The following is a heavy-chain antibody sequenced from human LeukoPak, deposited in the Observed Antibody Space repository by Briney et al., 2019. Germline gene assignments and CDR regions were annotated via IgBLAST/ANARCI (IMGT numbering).Heavy chain of an antibody. V-gene: IGHV3-53*01. D-gene: IGHD6-19*01. CDR1: GFTVSSNY. CDR3: ARAVAGTGPYYYYYYMDV. J-gene: IGHJ6*03. CDR2: IYSGGST. Sequence: GGSLRLSCAASGFTVSSNYMSWVRQAPGKGLEWVSVIYSGGSTYYADSVKGRFTISRDNSKNTLYLQMNSLRAEDAAVYYCARAVAGTGPYYYYYYMDVWGKGTTVTASS.